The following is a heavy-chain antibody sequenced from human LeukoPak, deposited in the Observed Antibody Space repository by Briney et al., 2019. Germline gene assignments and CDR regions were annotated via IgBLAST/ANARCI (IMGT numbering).Heavy chain of an antibody. CDR1: GFTFNSYW. J-gene: IGHJ4*02. Sequence: GGSLTLPCAASGFTFNSYWMHCVRQAPGKALVWVSRINSDGSSTSYADSVKGRFTISRDNAKNTLYLQINSLRAEETAVYYCARTPYSSSWTLGYWGEGTLVTVPS. CDR2: INSDGSST. D-gene: IGHD6-13*01. V-gene: IGHV3-74*01. CDR3: ARTPYSSSWTLGY.